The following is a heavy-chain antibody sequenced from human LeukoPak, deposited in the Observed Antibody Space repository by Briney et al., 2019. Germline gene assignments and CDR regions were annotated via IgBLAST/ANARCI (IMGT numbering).Heavy chain of an antibody. Sequence: SENLSLTCTVSGGSISSYYWSWIRQPPGKGLEWIGYIYYSGSTNYNPSLKSRVTISVDTSKNQFSLKLSSVTAADTAVYYCARRSYDSSGYYYVDYAFDIWGQGTMVTVSS. CDR3: ARRSYDSSGYYYVDYAFDI. D-gene: IGHD3-22*01. V-gene: IGHV4-59*08. CDR1: GGSISSYY. J-gene: IGHJ3*02. CDR2: IYYSGST.